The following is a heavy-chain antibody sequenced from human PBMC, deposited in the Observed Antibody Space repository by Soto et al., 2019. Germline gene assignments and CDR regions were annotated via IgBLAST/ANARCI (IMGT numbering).Heavy chain of an antibody. V-gene: IGHV4-59*01. CDR1: GCSISSYY. D-gene: IGHD5-18*01. CDR3: ARTDTSVVHFDY. J-gene: IGHJ4*02. CDR2: VHYSGNT. Sequence: SETLSLTXTVSGCSISSYYWRWIRQPPGKGLVWIGYVHYSGNTNYNPSLKSRVTISVDTSKNRFFLRLTSVTAADTAVYYCARTDTSVVHFDYWGQGILVTVSS.